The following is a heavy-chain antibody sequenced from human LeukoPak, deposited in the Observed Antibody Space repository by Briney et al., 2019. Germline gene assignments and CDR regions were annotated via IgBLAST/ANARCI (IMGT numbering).Heavy chain of an antibody. V-gene: IGHV1-8*01. CDR2: MNPNSGNT. CDR3: ASIDIPMVRGVIIADYSYGMDV. Sequence: ASVKVSCKASVYTFTSYDINWVRQATGQGLEWMGWMNPNSGNTGYAQKFQGRVTMTRNTSISTAYMELSSLRSEDTAVYYCASIDIPMVRGVIIADYSYGMDVWGQGATVTVSS. CDR1: VYTFTSYD. D-gene: IGHD3-10*01. J-gene: IGHJ6*02.